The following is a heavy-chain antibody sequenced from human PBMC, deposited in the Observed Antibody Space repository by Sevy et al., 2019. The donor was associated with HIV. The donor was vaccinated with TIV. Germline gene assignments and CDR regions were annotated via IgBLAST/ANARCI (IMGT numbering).Heavy chain of an antibody. J-gene: IGHJ6*02. CDR2: ISYDGSNK. V-gene: IGHV3-30*04. CDR3: ARAGLFGVVIIPYYYYGMDV. D-gene: IGHD3-3*01. Sequence: GGSLRLSCAASGFTFSSYAMHWVRQAPGKGLEWVAVISYDGSNKYYADSVKGRFTISRDNSKNTLYLQMNSLRAEDTAVYYCARAGLFGVVIIPYYYYGMDVWGQGTTVTVSS. CDR1: GFTFSSYA.